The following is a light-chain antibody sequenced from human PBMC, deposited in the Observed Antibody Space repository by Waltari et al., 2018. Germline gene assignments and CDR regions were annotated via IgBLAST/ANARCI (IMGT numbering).Light chain of an antibody. V-gene: IGLV7-46*01. CDR3: LLWYSGARWV. Sequence: FQQKSGQVPRTLIYDTSNQPSWTPARFSGSLLGGKAALTLSGAQPEDEAEYYCLLWYSGARWVFGGGTKLSVL. J-gene: IGLJ3*02. CDR2: DTS.